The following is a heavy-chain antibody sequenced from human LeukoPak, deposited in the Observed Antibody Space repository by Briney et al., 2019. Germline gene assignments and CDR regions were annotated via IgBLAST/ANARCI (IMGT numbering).Heavy chain of an antibody. J-gene: IGHJ4*02. CDR2: ISSSSSYI. D-gene: IGHD3-10*01. V-gene: IGHV3-21*01. Sequence: GGSLRLSCAASGFTFSSYSMNWVRQAPGKGLEWVSSISSSSSYIYYADSVKGRSTISRDNAKNSLYLQMNSLRAEDTAVYYCAREGRESPFDYWGQGTLVTVSS. CDR3: AREGRESPFDY. CDR1: GFTFSSYS.